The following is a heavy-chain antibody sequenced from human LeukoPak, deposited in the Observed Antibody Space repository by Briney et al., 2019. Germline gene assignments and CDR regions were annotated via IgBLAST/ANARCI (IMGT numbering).Heavy chain of an antibody. CDR2: INPNSGGT. V-gene: IGHV1-2*02. Sequence: EASVKVSCKASGYTFTVYFMHWVRQAPGQGLEWMGWINPNSGGTNYAQKFQGRVTMTRDTSISTAYMELSRLRSDDTAVYYCARELNYDSSGYYFDCWGQGTLVTVSS. CDR3: ARELNYDSSGYYFDC. CDR1: GYTFTVYF. J-gene: IGHJ4*02. D-gene: IGHD3-22*01.